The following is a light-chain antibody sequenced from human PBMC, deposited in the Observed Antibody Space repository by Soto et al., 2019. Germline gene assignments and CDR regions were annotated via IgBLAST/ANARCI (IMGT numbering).Light chain of an antibody. CDR3: QKFNTAPLT. Sequence: DIPMTQSPSSLSASVGDRVTITCRASQDISVYLAWYQQKPGKVPKLLIYSASTLQAGVPSRFNGSGSGTDFTLTISSLQPEDVATYYCQKFNTAPLTFGQGTRLEIK. CDR1: QDISVY. J-gene: IGKJ5*01. CDR2: SAS. V-gene: IGKV1-27*01.